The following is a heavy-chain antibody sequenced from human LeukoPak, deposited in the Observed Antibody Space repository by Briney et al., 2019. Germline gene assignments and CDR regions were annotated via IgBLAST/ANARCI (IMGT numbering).Heavy chain of an antibody. CDR2: IWYDGSNK. D-gene: IGHD6-19*01. J-gene: IGHJ6*02. CDR3: ARDLSGWYVVQGYYYGMDV. Sequence: GGSLRLSCAASGFTFSSYGMHWVRQAPGKGLEWVAVIWYDGSNKYYADSVKGRFTISRDNAKNSLYLQMNSLSAEDTAVYYCARDLSGWYVVQGYYYGMDVWGQGTTVTVSS. CDR1: GFTFSSYG. V-gene: IGHV3-33*01.